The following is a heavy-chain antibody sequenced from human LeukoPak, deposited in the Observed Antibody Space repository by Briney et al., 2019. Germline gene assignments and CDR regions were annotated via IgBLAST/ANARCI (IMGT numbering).Heavy chain of an antibody. V-gene: IGHV4-34*01. CDR3: ARERGYSYGYPPAYYFDY. CDR2: INHSGST. J-gene: IGHJ4*02. Sequence: GSLRLSCAASGFTFSNYWMSWVRQAPGKGLEGIGEINHSGSTNYNPSLKSRATISVDTSKNQFSLQLNSVTAADTAVYYCARERGYSYGYPPAYYFDYWGQGTLVTVSS. CDR1: GFTFSNYW. D-gene: IGHD5-18*01.